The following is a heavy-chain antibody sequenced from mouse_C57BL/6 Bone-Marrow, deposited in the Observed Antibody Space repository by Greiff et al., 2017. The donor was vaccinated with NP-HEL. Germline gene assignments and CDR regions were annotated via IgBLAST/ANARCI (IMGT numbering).Heavy chain of an antibody. Sequence: LQESGPELVKPGASVKISCKASGYSFTDYNMNWVKQSNGKSLEWIGVINPNYGTTSYNQKFKGKATLTVDQSSSTAYMQLNSLTSEDSAVYYCARRYYGSSYYYAMDYWGQGTSVTVSS. D-gene: IGHD1-1*01. V-gene: IGHV1-39*01. CDR1: GYSFTDYN. CDR3: ARRYYGSSYYYAMDY. J-gene: IGHJ4*01. CDR2: INPNYGTT.